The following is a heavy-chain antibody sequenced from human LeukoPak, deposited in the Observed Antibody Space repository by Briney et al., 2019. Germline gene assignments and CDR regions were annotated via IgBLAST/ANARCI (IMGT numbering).Heavy chain of an antibody. Sequence: SETLSLTCTVSGGSISSYCWNWIRQPPGKGLEWIGNIYNTGRTNYNPSLRSRVTISEDTSKNQFSLKLNSVIAADTAVYYCARGRTAGFAYWGQGTLVTVSS. D-gene: IGHD3-16*01. J-gene: IGHJ4*02. V-gene: IGHV4-59*01. CDR1: GGSISSYC. CDR3: ARGRTAGFAY. CDR2: IYNTGRT.